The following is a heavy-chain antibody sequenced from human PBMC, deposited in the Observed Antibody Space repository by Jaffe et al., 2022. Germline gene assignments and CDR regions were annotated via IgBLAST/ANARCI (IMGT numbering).Heavy chain of an antibody. CDR3: ARLYYDYYSSDFDY. D-gene: IGHD3-16*01. CDR1: GGSISSSSYY. CDR2: IYYSGST. V-gene: IGHV4-39*01. Sequence: QLQLQESGPGLVKPSETLSLTCTVSGGSISSSSYYWGWIRQPPGKGLEWIGSIYYSGSTYYNPSLKSRVTISVDTSKNQFSLKLSSVTAADTAVYYCARLYYDYYSSDFDYWGQGTLVTVSS. J-gene: IGHJ4*02.